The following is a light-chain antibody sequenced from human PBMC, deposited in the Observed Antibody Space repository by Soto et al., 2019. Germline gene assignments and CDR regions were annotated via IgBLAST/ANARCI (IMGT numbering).Light chain of an antibody. CDR1: QSISSW. V-gene: IGKV1-5*01. CDR2: DAS. CDR3: QQYNSYSWT. Sequence: DIPMTQSPSTLSASVGDSVTITCRASQSISSWLAWYQQKPGKAPKLLIYDASSLESGVPSRFSGSGSGTEFTLTISSLQPDDFATYDCQQYNSYSWTFGQGTKVDIK. J-gene: IGKJ1*01.